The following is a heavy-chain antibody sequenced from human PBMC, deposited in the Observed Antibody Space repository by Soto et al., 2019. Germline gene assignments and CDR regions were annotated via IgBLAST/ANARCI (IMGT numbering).Heavy chain of an antibody. D-gene: IGHD3-10*01. V-gene: IGHV4-39*02. J-gene: IGHJ4*02. Sequence: QLQLQESGPGLVKPWETLSLTCTVSGASVSSSTYYWGWVRQPPGKGLEWIGSVYRTGGTYYSRSLKSRVAISVDPSKKHLPLNLESVTAADTAVYFCFNGRYGSFDYWGQGTLVTVSS. CDR3: FNGRYGSFDY. CDR1: GASVSSSTYY. CDR2: VYRTGGT.